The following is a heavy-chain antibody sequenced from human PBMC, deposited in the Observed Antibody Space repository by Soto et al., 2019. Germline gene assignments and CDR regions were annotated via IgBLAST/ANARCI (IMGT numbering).Heavy chain of an antibody. CDR3: ARGEALDY. J-gene: IGHJ4*02. CDR2: INQSGST. Sequence: QVQLQQWGAGLLKPSETLSLTCAVYGGSFSGYYWSWIRQPPGKGLEWIGEINQSGSTNYNPSLKSRVTISVDTSKNQFSLKLSSVTAADTAVYYCARGEALDYWGQGTLVTVSS. CDR1: GGSFSGYY. V-gene: IGHV4-34*01.